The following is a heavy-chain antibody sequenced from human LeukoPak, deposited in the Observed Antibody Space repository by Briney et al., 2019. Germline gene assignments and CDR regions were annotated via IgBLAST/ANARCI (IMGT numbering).Heavy chain of an antibody. CDR3: ARFHAEAFDY. CDR2: IWFDGSNK. V-gene: IGHV3-33*01. J-gene: IGHJ4*02. Sequence: PGGSLRLSCAASGFIFSDYGMQWVRQAPGKGLEWVAVIWFDGSNKYYADSVKGRFTISRDNSKNTLYLQMNSLRAEDTAVYYCARFHAEAFDYWGQGTLVTVSA. CDR1: GFIFSDYG.